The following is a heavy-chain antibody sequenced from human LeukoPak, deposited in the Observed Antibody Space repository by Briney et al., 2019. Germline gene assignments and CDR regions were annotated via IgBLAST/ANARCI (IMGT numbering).Heavy chain of an antibody. J-gene: IGHJ4*02. D-gene: IGHD3-22*01. CDR3: AKAKNYYDSSGYGD. V-gene: IGHV3-23*01. CDR2: ISGSCGST. CDR1: GFTFSSYA. Sequence: GGSLRLSCAAAGFTFSSYAMSWGRQAPGKGLEWVSAISGSCGSTYCADSVKGRFTIHRDNYKNTLYLQMTSLRAEDTDVYYCAKAKNYYDSSGYGDWGQGPLVTVSS.